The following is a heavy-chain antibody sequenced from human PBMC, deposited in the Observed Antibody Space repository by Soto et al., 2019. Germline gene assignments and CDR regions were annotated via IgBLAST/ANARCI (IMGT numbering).Heavy chain of an antibody. CDR2: ISYDGSNK. D-gene: IGHD3-9*01. V-gene: IGHV3-30*18. J-gene: IGHJ2*01. CDR3: AKTSLPFDYFKALWYFDL. CDR1: GFTFSSYG. Sequence: QVPLVESGGGVVQPGRSLRLSCAASGFTFSSYGMHWVRQAPGKGLEWVAVISYDGSNKYYADSVKGRFTISRDNSKNTLYLQMNSLRAEDTAVYYCAKTSLPFDYFKALWYFDLWGRGTLVTVSS.